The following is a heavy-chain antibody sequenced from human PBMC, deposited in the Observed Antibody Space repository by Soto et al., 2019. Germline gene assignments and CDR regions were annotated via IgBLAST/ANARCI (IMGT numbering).Heavy chain of an antibody. CDR3: AKDRGLLSFFGAGHLDF. V-gene: IGHV3-23*01. J-gene: IGHJ4*02. CDR1: GFTFINYA. Sequence: ELQLLESGGGLVQPGGSLRLSCTASGFTFINYAMTWVRQAPGKGLEWVSTLSSDGDTYYADYVKGRFTVSRDNSKSNLYLQMNSQRGDDTAAYFCAKDRGLLSFFGAGHLDFWGRGTLVTVSS. CDR2: LSSDGDT. D-gene: IGHD3-3*01.